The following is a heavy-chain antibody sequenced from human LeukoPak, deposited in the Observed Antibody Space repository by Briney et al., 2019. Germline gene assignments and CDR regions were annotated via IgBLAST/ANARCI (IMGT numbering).Heavy chain of an antibody. Sequence: PSETLSLTCAVSGYSISSGYYWGWIRQPPGKGLEWIVIIYHSATTYYHPSLKCRVTISLDTSKNHFSLKLSSVTAADTAVYYCARREVAPGYFDYWGQGTLVTVSS. CDR1: GYSISSGYY. V-gene: IGHV4-38-2*01. D-gene: IGHD5-24*01. CDR2: IYHSATT. J-gene: IGHJ4*02. CDR3: ARREVAPGYFDY.